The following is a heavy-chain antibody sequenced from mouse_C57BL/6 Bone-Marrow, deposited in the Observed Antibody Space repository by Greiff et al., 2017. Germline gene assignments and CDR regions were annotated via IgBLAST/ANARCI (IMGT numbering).Heavy chain of an antibody. J-gene: IGHJ1*03. V-gene: IGHV5-6*01. CDR1: GFTFSSYG. CDR3: ARKEDYPWYFDV. Sequence: DVHLVESGGDLVKPGGSLKLSCAASGFTFSSYGMSWVRQTPDKRLEWVATISSGGSYTYYPDSVKGRFTISRDNAKNTLYLQMSSLKSEDTAMYYCARKEDYPWYFDVWGTGTTV. CDR2: ISSGGSYT. D-gene: IGHD2-4*01.